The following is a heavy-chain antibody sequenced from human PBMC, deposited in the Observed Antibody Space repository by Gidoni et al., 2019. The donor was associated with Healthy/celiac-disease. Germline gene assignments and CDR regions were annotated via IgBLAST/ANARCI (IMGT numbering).Heavy chain of an antibody. CDR2: IYYSGST. CDR3: ARPMMGAFDI. D-gene: IGHD3-22*01. CDR1: GGSVSSGSYY. J-gene: IGHJ3*02. Sequence: QVQLQESGPGLVKPSETLSLTCTVSGGSVSSGSYYWSWIRQPPGKGLEWIGYIYYSGSTNYNPSLKSRVTISVDTSKNQFSLKLSSVTAADTAVYYCARPMMGAFDIWGQGTMVTVSS. V-gene: IGHV4-61*01.